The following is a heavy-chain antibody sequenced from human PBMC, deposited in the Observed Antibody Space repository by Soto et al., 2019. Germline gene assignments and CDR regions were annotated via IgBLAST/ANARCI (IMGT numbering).Heavy chain of an antibody. CDR2: IIPIFGTA. Sequence: SVKVSCKASGGTFSSSAISWVRQAPGQGLEWTGGIIPIFGTANYAQKFQGRVTITADESTSTAYMELSSLRSEDTAVYYCARDRGGIAARPPYYYGMDVWGQGTTVTVSS. J-gene: IGHJ6*02. CDR1: GGTFSSSA. V-gene: IGHV1-69*13. D-gene: IGHD6-6*01. CDR3: ARDRGGIAARPPYYYGMDV.